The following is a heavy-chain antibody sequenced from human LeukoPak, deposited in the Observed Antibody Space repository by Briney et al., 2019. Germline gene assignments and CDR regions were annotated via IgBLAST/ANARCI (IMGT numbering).Heavy chain of an antibody. D-gene: IGHD3-3*01. CDR1: GFTFSSYA. V-gene: IGHV3-30-3*01. CDR3: ARIYPYYDFWSGSIKEPGAFDI. J-gene: IGHJ3*02. CDR2: ISYDGSNK. Sequence: GGSLRLSCAASGFTFSSYAMHWVRQAPGKGLEWVAVISYDGSNKYYADSVKGRFTISRDNSKNTLYLQMNSLRAEDTAVYYCARIYPYYDFWSGSIKEPGAFDIWGQGTMVTVSS.